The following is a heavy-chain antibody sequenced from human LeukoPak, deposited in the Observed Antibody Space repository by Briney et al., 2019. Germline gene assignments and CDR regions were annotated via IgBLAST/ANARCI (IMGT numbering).Heavy chain of an antibody. CDR2: ISGSGDKI. Sequence: PGGSLRLSCAASGFTFSSYGMSWVRQAPGKGLEWVSVISGSGDKIYYADSYADSVKGRFTISRDNAKNSLYLQMNSLRAEDTAVYYCARRSPTWGVTGYYTAGAFDIWGQGTMVTVSS. CDR3: ARRSPTWGVTGYYTAGAFDI. J-gene: IGHJ3*02. CDR1: GFTFSSYG. V-gene: IGHV3-21*01. D-gene: IGHD3-9*01.